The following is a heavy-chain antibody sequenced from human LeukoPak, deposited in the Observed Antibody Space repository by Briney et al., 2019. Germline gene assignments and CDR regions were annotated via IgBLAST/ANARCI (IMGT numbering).Heavy chain of an antibody. CDR3: ARVGSSSWYGGFDP. D-gene: IGHD6-13*01. Sequence: GGSLRLSCAASGFTFDDYGMSWVRQAPGKGLECVSGINWNCGSTGYADSVKGRFTISRDNAKNSLYLQMNSLRAEDTALYYCARVGSSSWYGGFDPWGQGTLVTVSS. V-gene: IGHV3-20*04. J-gene: IGHJ5*02. CDR2: INWNCGST. CDR1: GFTFDDYG.